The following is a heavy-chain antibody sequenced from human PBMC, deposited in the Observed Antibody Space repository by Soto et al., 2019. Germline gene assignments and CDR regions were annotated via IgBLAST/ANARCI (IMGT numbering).Heavy chain of an antibody. D-gene: IGHD2-2*01. CDR2: ISYDGSNK. CDR3: ARGPSSLTRFDY. Sequence: GGSLRLACAASGFTFSSYAMHWVRQAPGKVLEWVAVISYDGSNKYYADSVKGRFTISRDNSKNTLYMQMNSLRAEDTAVYYCARGPSSLTRFDYWGQGTLVTVSS. J-gene: IGHJ4*02. V-gene: IGHV3-30-3*01. CDR1: GFTFSSYA.